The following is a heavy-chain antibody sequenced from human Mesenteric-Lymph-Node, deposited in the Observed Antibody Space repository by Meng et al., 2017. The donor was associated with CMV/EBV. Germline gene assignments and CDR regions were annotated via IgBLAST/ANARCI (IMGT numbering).Heavy chain of an antibody. CDR3: ARGRLRRYSYSSGTFRGEIDS. CDR2: ISHSGT. J-gene: IGHJ4*02. CDR1: SFRDYY. Sequence: SFRDYYWNWVRQPPGKGLECIGEISHSGTTYDPSLRGRVIISVDTSKNQLSLKLSSVTAADTAVYYCARGRLRRYSYSSGTFRGEIDSWGQGALVTVSS. V-gene: IGHV4-34*01. D-gene: IGHD3-10*01.